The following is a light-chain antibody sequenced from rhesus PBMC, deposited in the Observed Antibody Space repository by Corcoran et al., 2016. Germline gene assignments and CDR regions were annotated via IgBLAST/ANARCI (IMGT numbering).Light chain of an antibody. CDR2: GGF. CDR1: QSLLPPDGYTY. V-gene: IGKV2-61*01. J-gene: IGKJ2*01. CDR3: MQHKALPMYS. Sequence: DIVMTQTPLSLPVTPGEPASISCRSRQSLLPPDGYTYLDLYLQKPGPSPQLLIYGGFNRAAGVTDRFSGGGEGTDITLKISKVEAGDVGVYYCMQHKALPMYSFGQGTKGEIK.